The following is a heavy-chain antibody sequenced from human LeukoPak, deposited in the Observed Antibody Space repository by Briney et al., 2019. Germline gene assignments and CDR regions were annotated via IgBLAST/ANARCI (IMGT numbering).Heavy chain of an antibody. V-gene: IGHV1-2*02. CDR3: ARAIYGSGSYRSVEDYYYYYYMDV. D-gene: IGHD3-10*01. CDR2: INPNSGGT. Sequence: ASVKVSCKASGYTFTGYYMHWVRQAPGQGLEWMGWINPNSGGTNYAQKFQGRVTMTRDTSISTAYMELRSLRSDDTAVYYCARAIYGSGSYRSVEDYYYYYYMDVWGKGTTVTVSS. CDR1: GYTFTGYY. J-gene: IGHJ6*03.